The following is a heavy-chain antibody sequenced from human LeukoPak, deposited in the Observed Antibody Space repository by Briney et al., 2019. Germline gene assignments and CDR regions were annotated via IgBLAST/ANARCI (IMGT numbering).Heavy chain of an antibody. J-gene: IGHJ3*02. CDR3: ARAGVWDYSDSSGYHNAAFDI. CDR2: INPNSGGT. D-gene: IGHD3-22*01. CDR1: GYTFTGYY. Sequence: ASVKVSCKTSGYTFTGYYMHWVRQAPGQGLEWMGWINPNSGGTNYAQKFQGRVTVTRDTSISTAYMDLSRLRSDDTAVYYCARAGVWDYSDSSGYHNAAFDIWGQGTMVTVSS. V-gene: IGHV1-2*02.